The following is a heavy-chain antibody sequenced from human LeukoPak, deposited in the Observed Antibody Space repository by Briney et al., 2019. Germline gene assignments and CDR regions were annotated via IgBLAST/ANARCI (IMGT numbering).Heavy chain of an antibody. CDR2: IWYDGSNK. CDR1: GFTFSSYG. J-gene: IGHJ4*02. D-gene: IGHD6-6*01. Sequence: GRSLRLSCAASGFTFSSYGMHWVRQAPGKGLEWVAVIWYDGSNKYYADSVKGRFTISGDNSKNTLYLQMNSLRAEDTAVYYCARGGIAARPYYFGYWGQGTLVTVSS. V-gene: IGHV3-33*01. CDR3: ARGGIAARPYYFGY.